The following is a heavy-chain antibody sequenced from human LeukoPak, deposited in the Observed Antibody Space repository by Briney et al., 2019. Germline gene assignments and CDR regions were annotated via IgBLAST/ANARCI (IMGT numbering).Heavy chain of an antibody. V-gene: IGHV1-46*01. J-gene: IGHJ6*02. CDR2: INPSSGAT. D-gene: IGHD1-26*01. Sequence: GASVEVSCKASGHSFSDYCVAWVRQAPGQGLEWMGIINPSSGATNYAQKFQGRVTMTRDTSTSTVYMELSSQRSEDTAVYYCARATNFYYYYGMDVWGQGTTVTVSS. CDR3: ARATNFYYYYGMDV. CDR1: GHSFSDYC.